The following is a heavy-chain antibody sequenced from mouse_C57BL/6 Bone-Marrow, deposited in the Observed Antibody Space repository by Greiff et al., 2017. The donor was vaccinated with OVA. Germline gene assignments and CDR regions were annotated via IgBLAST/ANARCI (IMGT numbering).Heavy chain of an antibody. CDR3: ARKGIYYYGPSMDY. Sequence: LVESGAELVKPGASVKISCKASGYAFSSYWMNWVKQWPGKGLEWIGQIYPGDGDTNYNGKFKGKATLTADKSSSTAYMQLSSLTSEDSAVYFCARKGIYYYGPSMDYWGQGTSVTVSS. CDR2: IYPGDGDT. J-gene: IGHJ4*01. D-gene: IGHD1-1*01. CDR1: GYAFSSYW. V-gene: IGHV1-80*01.